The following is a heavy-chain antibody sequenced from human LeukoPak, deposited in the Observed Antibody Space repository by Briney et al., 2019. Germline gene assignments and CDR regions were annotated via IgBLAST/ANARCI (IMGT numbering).Heavy chain of an antibody. CDR1: GGSFSDYY. V-gene: IGHV4-34*01. CDR2: INHSGST. CDR3: ARDYDILTAYPPTQLFDP. Sequence: PSETLSLTCAVYGGSFSDYYWNWIRQPPGKGLEWIGEINHSGSTNYNPSLKSRVTMSVDTSKNHFFLKLSSVTAADTAVYYCARDYDILTAYPPTQLFDPWGQGTLVTVSS. J-gene: IGHJ5*02. D-gene: IGHD3-9*01.